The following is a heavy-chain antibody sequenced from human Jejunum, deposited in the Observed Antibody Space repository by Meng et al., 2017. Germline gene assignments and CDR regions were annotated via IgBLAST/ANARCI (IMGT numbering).Heavy chain of an antibody. CDR3: ARDLLGPAIAASGYFDP. CDR1: GGSISDSNW. CDR2: IYHTGST. J-gene: IGHJ5*02. V-gene: IGHV4-4*02. Sequence: VALRESGAGLVKPSGTLSLTCAVSGGSISDSNWWSWVRQPPGKGLEWIGEIYHTGSTNYNPSLKSRVTMSLDKSKNQFFLDLTSVTAADTAVYYCARDLLGPAIAASGYFDPWGQGTLVTVSS. D-gene: IGHD5-12*01.